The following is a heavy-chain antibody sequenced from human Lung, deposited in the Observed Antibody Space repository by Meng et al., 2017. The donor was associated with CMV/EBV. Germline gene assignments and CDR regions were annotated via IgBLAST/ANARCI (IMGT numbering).Heavy chain of an antibody. D-gene: IGHD1-26*01. CDR2: IYSGGST. CDR1: GFTVSSNY. Sequence: ESXKISXAASGFTVSSNYMSWVRQAPGKGLEWVTVIYSGGSTYYADSVKGRFTISRDNSKNTLYLQMNSLRAEDTAVYYSGGATLIYYYGMDVWGQGTLVTVSS. CDR3: GGATLIYYYGMDV. V-gene: IGHV3-53*01. J-gene: IGHJ6*02.